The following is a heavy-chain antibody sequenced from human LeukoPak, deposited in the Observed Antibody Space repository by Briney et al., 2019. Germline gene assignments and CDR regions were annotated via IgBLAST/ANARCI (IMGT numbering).Heavy chain of an antibody. CDR2: ISSSSSYI. D-gene: IGHD3-9*01. V-gene: IGHV3-21*01. CDR1: GFTFSSYS. J-gene: IGHJ4*02. Sequence: GGSLRLSCAASGFTFSSYSMNWVRQAPGKGLEWVSSISSSSSYIYYADSVKGRFTISRDNAKNSLYLQMNSLRAEDTAVYYCARDSLSAYDILTGYYIGLRGVVDYWGQGTLVTVSS. CDR3: ARDSLSAYDILTGYYIGLRGVVDY.